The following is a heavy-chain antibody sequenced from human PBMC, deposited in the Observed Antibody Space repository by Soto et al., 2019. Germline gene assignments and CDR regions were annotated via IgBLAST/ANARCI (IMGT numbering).Heavy chain of an antibody. J-gene: IGHJ6*02. CDR2: IFYSGST. D-gene: IGHD3-9*01. V-gene: IGHV4-30-4*01. CDR1: GGSISSGDYY. CDR3: ASSLRYWNIDV. Sequence: SETLSLTCTVSGGSISSGDYYWSWIRQPPGKGLEWIGYIFYSGSTYYNPSLKSQFTISVDTSKNQFSLKLSSVTAVDTAVYYCASSLRYWNIDVWGQGTTVTVSS.